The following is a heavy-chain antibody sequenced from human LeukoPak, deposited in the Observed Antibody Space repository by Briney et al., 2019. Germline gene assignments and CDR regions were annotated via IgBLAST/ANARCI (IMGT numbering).Heavy chain of an antibody. CDR2: IYYSGST. Sequence: SETLSLTCTVSGGSISSSSYYWGWIRQPPGKGLEWIGSIYYSGSTYYNPSLKSRFTISVDTSKNQFSLKLSSVTAADTAVYYCARDRGSSWYLGLFFDIWGRGTQVTVSS. CDR3: ARDRGSSWYLGLFFDI. V-gene: IGHV4-39*02. CDR1: GGSISSSSYY. D-gene: IGHD6-13*01. J-gene: IGHJ4*02.